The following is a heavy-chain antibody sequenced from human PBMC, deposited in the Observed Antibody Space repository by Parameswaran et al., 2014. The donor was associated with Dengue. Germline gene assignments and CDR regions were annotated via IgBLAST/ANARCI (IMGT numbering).Heavy chain of an antibody. V-gene: IGHV4-4*02. CDR3: ARDRGY. Sequence: RWIRQPPGKGLEWIGEIYHSGSTNYNPSLKSRVTISVDKSKNQFSLKLSSVTAADTAVYYCARDRGYWGQGTPGHRLL. CDR2: IYHSGST. J-gene: IGHJ4*02.